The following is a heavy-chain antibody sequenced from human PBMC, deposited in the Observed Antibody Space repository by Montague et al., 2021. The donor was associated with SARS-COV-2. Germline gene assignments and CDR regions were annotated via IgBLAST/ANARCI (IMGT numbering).Heavy chain of an antibody. J-gene: IGHJ6*02. CDR2: ISASGRT. D-gene: IGHD6-13*01. V-gene: IGHV4-59*13. CDR1: GDSIRSYH. Sequence: SETLSLTCTVSGDSIRSYHWTWIRQPPGKGLEWIGRISASGRTIYNPSLKSRVTISVDTSKNQFFLNLRSMVAADTAIYYCTRDRGIAAADNYYYGMDVWGPGTTVTVSS. CDR3: TRDRGIAAADNYYYGMDV.